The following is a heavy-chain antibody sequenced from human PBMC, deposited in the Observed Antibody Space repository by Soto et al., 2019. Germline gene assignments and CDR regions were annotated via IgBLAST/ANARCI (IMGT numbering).Heavy chain of an antibody. V-gene: IGHV6-1*01. Sequence: SQTRSLTCAISGDSVSSNSAAWNWIRQSPSRGLEWLGRTYYRSKWYNDYAVSVKSRITINPDTSKNQFSLQLNSVTPEDTAVYCCARAPVVAAIRRGYYYYYGMDVWGQGTTVTVS. CDR3: ARAPVVAAIRRGYYYYYGMDV. CDR2: TYYRSKWYN. CDR1: GDSVSSNSAA. J-gene: IGHJ6*02. D-gene: IGHD2-15*01.